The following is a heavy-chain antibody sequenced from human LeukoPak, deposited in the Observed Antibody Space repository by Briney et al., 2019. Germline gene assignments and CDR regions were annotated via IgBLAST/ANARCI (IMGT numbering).Heavy chain of an antibody. D-gene: IGHD3-10*01. V-gene: IGHV3-66*01. CDR2: IYSGGST. Sequence: PGGSLRLSCAASGFTVRNNYMSWVRQAPGKGLEWVSLIYSGGSTYYADSVKGRFTISRDNSKNTLYLQMNSLRAEDTAVYYCAKDSVFMVRGVIIRAGFDYWGQGTLVTVSS. CDR1: GFTVRNNY. J-gene: IGHJ4*02. CDR3: AKDSVFMVRGVIIRAGFDY.